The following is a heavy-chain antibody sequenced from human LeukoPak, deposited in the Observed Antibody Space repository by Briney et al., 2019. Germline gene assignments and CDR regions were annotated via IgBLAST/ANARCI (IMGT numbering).Heavy chain of an antibody. CDR2: IYYSGST. J-gene: IGHJ3*02. D-gene: IGHD6-6*01. CDR3: ARPGYSSSPDDAFDI. Sequence: SETLSLTCTVSGGSISSSSYYWGWIRQPPGKGLEWIGSIYYSGSTYHNPSLKSRVTISVDTSKNQFSLKLSSVTAADTAVYYCARPGYSSSPDDAFDIWGQGTMVTVSS. CDR1: GGSISSSSYY. V-gene: IGHV4-39*01.